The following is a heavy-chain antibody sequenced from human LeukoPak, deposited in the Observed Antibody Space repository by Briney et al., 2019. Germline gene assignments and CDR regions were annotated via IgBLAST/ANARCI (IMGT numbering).Heavy chain of an antibody. D-gene: IGHD3-22*01. CDR1: GGSISSSSYY. J-gene: IGHJ4*02. Sequence: PSETLSLTCTVSGGSISSSSYYWGWIRQPPGKGLEWIGSIYYSGSTYYNPSLKSRVTISVDTSKNQFSLKLSSVTAADTAVYYCARFYYDSTGLETYFDYWGQGTLVTVSS. CDR2: IYYSGST. CDR3: ARFYYDSTGLETYFDY. V-gene: IGHV4-39*01.